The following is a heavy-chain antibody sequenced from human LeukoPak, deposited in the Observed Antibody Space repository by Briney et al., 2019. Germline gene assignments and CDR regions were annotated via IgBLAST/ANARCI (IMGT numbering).Heavy chain of an antibody. D-gene: IGHD6-19*01. Sequence: SETLSLTCAVYGGSFSGHYWSWIHQPPGKGPEWIGEINHSGNTNYNPSLKSRVTLSVDTSKNQFSLKLRSVTAADTAIYYCARARGAVAVDYWGQGTLVTVSS. CDR2: INHSGNT. CDR3: ARARGAVAVDY. V-gene: IGHV4-34*01. CDR1: GGSFSGHY. J-gene: IGHJ4*02.